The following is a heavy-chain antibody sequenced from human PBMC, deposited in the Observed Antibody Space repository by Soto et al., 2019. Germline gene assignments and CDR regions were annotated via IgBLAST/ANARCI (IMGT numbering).Heavy chain of an antibody. D-gene: IGHD2-15*01. CDR3: TTGSVEGF. CDR2: IKTRDEGETT. CDR1: GFSVSNAW. V-gene: IGHV3-15*07. J-gene: IGHJ4*03. Sequence: EVQLVDSGGGLVKPGGSLRLSCEASGFSVSNAWMNWVRQAPGKGLEWVGRIKTRDEGETTNYAAPVKGRFTISRDDSKNTLYLQMNSLKTEDTAVYHCTTGSVEGFWGQGTPVTVSS.